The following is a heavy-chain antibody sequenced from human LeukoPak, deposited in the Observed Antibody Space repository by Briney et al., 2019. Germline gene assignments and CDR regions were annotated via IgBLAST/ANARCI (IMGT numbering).Heavy chain of an antibody. J-gene: IGHJ4*02. D-gene: IGHD2-15*01. CDR1: GGSISSSAYH. V-gene: IGHV4-39*01. CDR3: ARLWPTSCKGGSCPHQPNY. CDR2: INYGGNT. Sequence: PSETLSLTCTVSGGSISSSAYHWGWIRQPPGKGLEWIGTINYGGNTYYNLSLKSRVIIFLDTSKNQFSLKLSSVTAADTAVYYCARLWPTSCKGGSCPHQPNYWGQGTRVTVPS.